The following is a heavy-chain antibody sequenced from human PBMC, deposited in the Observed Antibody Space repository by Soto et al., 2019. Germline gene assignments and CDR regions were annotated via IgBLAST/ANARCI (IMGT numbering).Heavy chain of an antibody. CDR1: GGSFSGYY. V-gene: IGHV4-34*01. D-gene: IGHD6-6*01. CDR2: INHSGST. Sequence: NPSDPLSLTCAVCGGSFSGYYWSWIRQPPGKGLEWTGEINHSGSTNYNPSLKSRVTISVDTSKNQFSLKLSSVTAADTAVYYCASSPPRIAARPGRIYYYGMDVWGQGTTVTVSS. J-gene: IGHJ6*02. CDR3: ASSPPRIAARPGRIYYYGMDV.